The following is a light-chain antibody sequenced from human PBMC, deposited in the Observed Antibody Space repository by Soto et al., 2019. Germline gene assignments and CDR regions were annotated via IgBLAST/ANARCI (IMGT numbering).Light chain of an antibody. V-gene: IGLV2-8*01. Sequence: QSALTQPASESRSPGQSITISCTGTSSDVGSYNYVSWFQQHPGKAPKLMIYEVSKRPSGVPDRFSGSKSGNTASLTVSGLQAEDEADYYCNSYAGSNNWVFGGGTKLTFL. CDR3: NSYAGSNNWV. CDR2: EVS. J-gene: IGLJ3*02. CDR1: SSDVGSYNY.